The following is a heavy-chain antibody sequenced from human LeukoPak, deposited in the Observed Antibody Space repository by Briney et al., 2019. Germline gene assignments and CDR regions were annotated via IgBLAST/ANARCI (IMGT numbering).Heavy chain of an antibody. Sequence: SQTLSLTCTVSGGSISSGSYYWSWIRQPAGKGLEWIGRIYTSGSTNYNPSLKSRLTISVDTSKNQFSLKLSSVTAADTAVYYCARAYSSSFAPFDYWGQGTLVTVSS. J-gene: IGHJ4*02. CDR2: IYTSGST. CDR1: GGSISSGSYY. D-gene: IGHD6-6*01. V-gene: IGHV4-61*02. CDR3: ARAYSSSFAPFDY.